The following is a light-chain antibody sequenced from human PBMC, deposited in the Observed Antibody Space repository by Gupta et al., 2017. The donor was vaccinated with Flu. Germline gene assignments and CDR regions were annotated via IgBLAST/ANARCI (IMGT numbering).Light chain of an antibody. V-gene: IGLV3-21*02. CDR3: QVWDSKSDHRV. CDR1: NIEKKG. J-gene: IGLJ3*02. CDR2: DDS. Sequence: YVLTQPPSVSVAPGPTATITCGGNNIEKKGVHWYQQKPGQAPVLVVFDDSDRPSGIPERFAGSNSGNTATLTINRVEAGDEADYYCQVWDSKSDHRVFGGGTKVTVL.